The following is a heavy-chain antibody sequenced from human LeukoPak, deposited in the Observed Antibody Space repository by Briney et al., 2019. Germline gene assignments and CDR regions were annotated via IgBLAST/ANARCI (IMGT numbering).Heavy chain of an antibody. CDR2: ISSSGGTT. Sequence: PGGSLRLSCAASGFTFSDYYMSWIRQAPGKGLEWVSYISSSGGTTKYADSVKGRFTVSRDNSKNTLYLQMNSLRVEDTAVYYCARTERFDPWGQGTLVTVSS. J-gene: IGHJ5*02. CDR3: ARTERFDP. CDR1: GFTFSDYY. V-gene: IGHV3-11*01.